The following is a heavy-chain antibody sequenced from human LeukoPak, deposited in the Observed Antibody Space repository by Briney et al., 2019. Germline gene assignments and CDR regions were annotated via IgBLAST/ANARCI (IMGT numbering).Heavy chain of an antibody. CDR1: GGSFSRYY. V-gene: IGHV4-34*01. Sequence: PSETLSLTCAVYGGSFSRYYWSWIRQPPGKGLEWIGEINHSGSTNYNPSLKSRVTISVDTSKNQFSLKLSSVTAADTAVYYCARHAFDCSSTSCYPSRGFDYWGQGTLVTVSS. J-gene: IGHJ4*02. D-gene: IGHD2-2*01. CDR2: INHSGST. CDR3: ARHAFDCSSTSCYPSRGFDY.